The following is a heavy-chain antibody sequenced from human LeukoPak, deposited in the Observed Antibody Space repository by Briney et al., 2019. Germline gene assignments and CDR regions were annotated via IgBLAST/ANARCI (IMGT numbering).Heavy chain of an antibody. D-gene: IGHD3-16*02. Sequence: GGSLRLSCAASGFTFDDYAMHWVRQAPGKGLEWVSGISWNSGSIGYADSVKGGFTISRDNAKNSLYLQINSLRAEDTAVYYCARWLGDYVWGSYRYFDYWGQGTLVTVSS. CDR1: GFTFDDYA. J-gene: IGHJ4*02. V-gene: IGHV3-9*01. CDR3: ARWLGDYVWGSYRYFDY. CDR2: ISWNSGSI.